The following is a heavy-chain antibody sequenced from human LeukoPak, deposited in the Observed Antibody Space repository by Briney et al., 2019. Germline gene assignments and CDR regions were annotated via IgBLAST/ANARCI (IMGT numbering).Heavy chain of an antibody. V-gene: IGHV1-2*02. CDR3: AGSGYSYGYYFDY. CDR1: GYTFTGYY. CDR2: INPNSGGT. J-gene: IGHJ4*02. Sequence: ASVKVSCTASGYTFTGYYMHWVRQAPGQGLEWMGWINPNSGGTNYAQKFQGRVTMTRDTSISTAYMELSRLRSDDTAVYYCAGSGYSYGYYFDYWGQGTLVTVSS. D-gene: IGHD5-18*01.